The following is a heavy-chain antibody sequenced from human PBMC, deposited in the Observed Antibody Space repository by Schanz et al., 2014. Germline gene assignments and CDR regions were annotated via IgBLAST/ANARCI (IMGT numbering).Heavy chain of an antibody. CDR3: AKSLESCPGGRCSRGYFDY. J-gene: IGHJ4*02. CDR2: ISDSGDTA. V-gene: IGHV3-23*04. CDR1: GLIFSNYA. Sequence: EVQLVASGGGLVQPGGSLKLSCAASGLIFSNYAMSWVRQAPGKGLEWVSLISDSGDTAYYADSVKGRFTISRDNFKGALYLQMSSLRAEDTAVYYCAKSLESCPGGRCSRGYFDYWGQGTLVTVSS. D-gene: IGHD2-8*02.